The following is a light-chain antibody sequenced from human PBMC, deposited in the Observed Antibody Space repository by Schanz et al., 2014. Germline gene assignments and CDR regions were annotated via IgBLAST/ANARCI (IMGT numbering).Light chain of an antibody. Sequence: QSALTQPASVSGSPGQSITISCTGTSSDVGYYDYVSWYQQYPGKAPKVIIYDVTNRPSGVPDRLSGSKSGNTASLTVSGLQADDEADYYCCSYAGSNNVVFGGGTKLTVL. CDR2: DVT. J-gene: IGLJ2*01. CDR1: SSDVGYYDY. CDR3: CSYAGSNNVV. V-gene: IGLV2-8*01.